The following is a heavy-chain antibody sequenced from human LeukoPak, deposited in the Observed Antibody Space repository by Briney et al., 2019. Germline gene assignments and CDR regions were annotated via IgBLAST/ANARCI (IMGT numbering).Heavy chain of an antibody. J-gene: IGHJ6*02. CDR2: IYYSGST. D-gene: IGHD6-13*01. V-gene: IGHV4-59*08. CDR3: ARCWAVAGHYYYYGMDV. CDR1: GGSISSYY. Sequence: PSETLSLTCTVSGGSISSYYWSWIRQPPGKGLEWIGYIYYSGSTNYNPSLKSRVTISVDTSKNQFSLKLSSVTAADMAVYYCARCWAVAGHYYYYGMDVWGQGTTVTVSS.